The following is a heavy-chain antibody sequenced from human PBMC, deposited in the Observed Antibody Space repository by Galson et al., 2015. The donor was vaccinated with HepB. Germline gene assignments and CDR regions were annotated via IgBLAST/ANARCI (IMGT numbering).Heavy chain of an antibody. V-gene: IGHV3-7*01. CDR2: IKQDGSEK. CDR3: ARQRPFGVVITQPYYFDY. Sequence: SLRLSCAASGFTFSSYWMSWVRQAPGKGLEWVANIKQDGSEKYYVDSVKGRFTISRDNAKNSLYLQMNSLRAEDTAVYYCARQRPFGVVITQPYYFDYWGQGTLVTVSS. CDR1: GFTFSSYW. D-gene: IGHD3-3*01. J-gene: IGHJ4*02.